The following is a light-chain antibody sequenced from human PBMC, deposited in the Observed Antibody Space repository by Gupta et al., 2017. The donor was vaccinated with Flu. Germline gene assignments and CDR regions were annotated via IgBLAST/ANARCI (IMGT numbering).Light chain of an antibody. Sequence: EIVLTQSQATLSLSPGERATLSCRASQSVSSSLAWFQQKPGQAPRLLIYDASSRATGIPARFSGSGSGTDFTLTISSLEPEDVAVYYCQQRSNWPPGCSFGQGTKLEIK. V-gene: IGKV3-11*01. CDR2: DAS. CDR1: QSVSSS. CDR3: QQRSNWPPGCS. J-gene: IGKJ2*04.